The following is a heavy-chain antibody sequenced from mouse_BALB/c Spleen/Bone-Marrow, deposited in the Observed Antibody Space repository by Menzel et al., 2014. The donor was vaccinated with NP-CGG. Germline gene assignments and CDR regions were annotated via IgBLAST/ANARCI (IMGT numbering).Heavy chain of an antibody. Sequence: VQLQQSGAELAKPGASVKMSCKASGYTFTSYWMHWVKQRPGRGLEGLGNFNPSTGYTEYNQKFKDKATLTADKSSSTAYMQLSSLTSEDSAVYYCARQITTVDYAMDYWGQGTSVTVSS. CDR2: FNPSTGYT. CDR1: GYTFTSYW. V-gene: IGHV1-7*01. J-gene: IGHJ4*01. D-gene: IGHD1-1*01. CDR3: ARQITTVDYAMDY.